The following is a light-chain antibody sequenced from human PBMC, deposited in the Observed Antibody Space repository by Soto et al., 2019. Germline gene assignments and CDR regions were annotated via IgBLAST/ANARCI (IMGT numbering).Light chain of an antibody. CDR3: QQYNDWPLT. V-gene: IGKV3-15*01. CDR1: QSVNRN. J-gene: IGKJ4*01. CDR2: GAS. Sequence: EIVMTQSPATLSVSPGERATLSCRASQSVNRNLAWYQQKPGQAPRLLIYGASTRATVIPVTFSGSGSGTEFTLTITSLQSEDSAVYYCQQYNDWPLTFGGGTKVEIK.